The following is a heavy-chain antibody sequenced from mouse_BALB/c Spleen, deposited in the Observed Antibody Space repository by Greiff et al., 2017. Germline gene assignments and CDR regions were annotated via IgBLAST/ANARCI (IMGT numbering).Heavy chain of an antibody. Sequence: QVQLQQPGAELVKPGASVKLSCKASGYTFTSYWMHWVKQRPGQGLEWIGEINPSNGRTNYNEKFKGKATLTSDKSSSTAYMELSSLTSEDSAVYYCARGGDRDLGFAYWGQGTLVTVSA. J-gene: IGHJ3*01. CDR1: GYTFTSYW. D-gene: IGHD3-2*01. CDR3: ARGGDRDLGFAY. V-gene: IGHV1S81*02. CDR2: INPSNGRT.